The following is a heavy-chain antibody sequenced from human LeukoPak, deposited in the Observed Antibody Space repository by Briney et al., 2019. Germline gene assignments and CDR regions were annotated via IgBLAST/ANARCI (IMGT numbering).Heavy chain of an antibody. V-gene: IGHV4-39*01. Sequence: PSETLSLTCTVSGGSISSSSYYWGWIRQPPGKGLEWIGSIYYSGSTYYNPSLKSRVIISVDTSKNQFSLKLSSVTAADTAVYYCARHRTTTVTTTPWGQGTLVTVSS. CDR1: GGSISSSSYY. J-gene: IGHJ5*02. CDR3: ARHRTTTVTTTP. D-gene: IGHD4-17*01. CDR2: IYYSGST.